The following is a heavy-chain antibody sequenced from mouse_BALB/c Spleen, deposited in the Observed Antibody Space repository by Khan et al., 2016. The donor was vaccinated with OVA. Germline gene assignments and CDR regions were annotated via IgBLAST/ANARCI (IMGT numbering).Heavy chain of an antibody. D-gene: IGHD2-3*01. V-gene: IGHV1-87*01. Sequence: QVQLQQSGAELARPGASVKLSCKASGYNLTSYWMQWVKQRPGQGLEWIGAIYPGDGDTRSTQKFKGKATLTADKSSSTAYMQLSSLASEDSAVYYCARPHDGYYGSFDYWGQGTTLTVSS. CDR3: ARPHDGYYGSFDY. J-gene: IGHJ2*01. CDR2: IYPGDGDT. CDR1: GYNLTSYW.